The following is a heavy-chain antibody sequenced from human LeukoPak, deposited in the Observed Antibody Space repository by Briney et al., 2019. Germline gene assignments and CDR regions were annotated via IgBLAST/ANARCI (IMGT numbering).Heavy chain of an antibody. D-gene: IGHD4-23*01. CDR2: ISYDGRNK. CDR1: GLTFSSCG. CDR3: AKDGGNSGFEY. Sequence: PGRSLRLSCAASGLTFSSCGMHWVRQAPGKGLEWVAVISYDGRNKYYVDSVKGRFTISRDNSKNTLYLQMNSLRAEDTAVYYCAKDGGNSGFEYWGQGTLVTVSS. V-gene: IGHV3-30*18. J-gene: IGHJ4*02.